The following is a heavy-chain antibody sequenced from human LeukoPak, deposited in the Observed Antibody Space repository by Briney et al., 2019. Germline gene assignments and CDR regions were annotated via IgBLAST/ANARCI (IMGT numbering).Heavy chain of an antibody. CDR1: GFTVSSNY. J-gene: IGHJ3*02. V-gene: IGHV3-53*01. D-gene: IGHD3-10*01. CDR3: ARDYYGSGSYGPNDAFDI. Sequence: GGSLRLSCAASGFTVSSNYMSWVRQAPGKGLEWVSVIYSGGSTYYADSVKGRFTISRDNSKNTLYLQMNSLRAEDTAVYYCARDYYGSGSYGPNDAFDIWGQGTMVTVSS. CDR2: IYSGGST.